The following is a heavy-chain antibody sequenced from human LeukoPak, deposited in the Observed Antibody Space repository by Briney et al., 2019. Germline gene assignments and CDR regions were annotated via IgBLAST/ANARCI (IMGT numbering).Heavy chain of an antibody. J-gene: IGHJ3*02. D-gene: IGHD3-22*01. V-gene: IGHV4-39*07. CDR3: ARPMIVVVQDVFDI. CDR2: MYYNGKT. CDR1: GGSISSSNYY. Sequence: SETLSLTCTVSGGSISSSNYYWGWIRQPPGKGLEWIGSMYYNGKTYYNPSLKSRVSISVDTSQNQFSLKLSSVTAADTAAYYCARPMIVVVQDVFDIWGQGTMVTVSS.